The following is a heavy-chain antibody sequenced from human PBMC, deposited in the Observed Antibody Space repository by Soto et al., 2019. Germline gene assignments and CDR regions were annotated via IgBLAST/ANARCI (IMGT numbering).Heavy chain of an antibody. CDR2: ISWNSGSI. Sequence: GGSLRLSCAASGFTFSSYAMSWVRQAPGKGLEWVSGISWNSGSIGYADSVKGRFTISRDNAKNSLYLQMNSLRAEDTALYYCAKGAENYYGSGSYEGTRFDYWGQGTLVTVSS. CDR1: GFTFSSYA. J-gene: IGHJ4*02. D-gene: IGHD3-10*01. CDR3: AKGAENYYGSGSYEGTRFDY. V-gene: IGHV3-9*01.